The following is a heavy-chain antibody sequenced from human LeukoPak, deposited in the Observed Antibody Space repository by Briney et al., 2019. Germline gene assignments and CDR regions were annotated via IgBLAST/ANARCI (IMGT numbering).Heavy chain of an antibody. CDR2: INHSGST. CDR3: ARERGYSGQWEFDY. D-gene: IGHD5-12*01. J-gene: IGHJ4*02. V-gene: IGHV4-34*01. CDR1: GGSFSGYY. Sequence: SETLSLTYAVYGGSFSGYYWSWIRQPPGKGLEWIGEINHSGSTNYNPSLKSRVTMSVDTSRNQLSLKLSSVTAADTALYYCARERGYSGQWEFDYWGQGTLVTVSS.